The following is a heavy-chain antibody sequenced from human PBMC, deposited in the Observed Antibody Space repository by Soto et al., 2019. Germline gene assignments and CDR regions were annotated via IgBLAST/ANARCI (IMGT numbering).Heavy chain of an antibody. CDR3: ASTKDETLYFDY. CDR2: IHYSGST. D-gene: IGHD2-15*01. CDR1: GDSISISSYI. Sequence: QLQLQESGPGLVKPSETLSLTCSVSGDSISISSYIWGWVRQPPGKGLEWIGSIHYSGSTHYNPSLQSRVTISGDASKKQFSLKLGSVTASDTAMYYCASTKDETLYFDYWGQGNLVTVSS. V-gene: IGHV4-39*01. J-gene: IGHJ4*02.